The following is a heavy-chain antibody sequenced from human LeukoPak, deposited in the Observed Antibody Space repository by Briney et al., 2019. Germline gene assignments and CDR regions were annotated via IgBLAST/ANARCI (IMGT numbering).Heavy chain of an antibody. CDR1: GFTFSYYS. CDR3: VRDRDYAFDF. V-gene: IGHV3-48*02. CDR2: SNTDGTI. Sequence: GGSLRLSCAASGFTFSYYSMNWVRQAPGKGLEWISYSNTDGTISYADSVKGRFTISRDNAENSLYLQMNSLRDEGTAVYFCVRDRDYAFDFWGQGTMVTVSS. J-gene: IGHJ3*01.